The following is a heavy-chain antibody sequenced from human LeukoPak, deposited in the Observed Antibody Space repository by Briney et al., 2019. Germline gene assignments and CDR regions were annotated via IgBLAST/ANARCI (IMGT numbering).Heavy chain of an antibody. Sequence: SQTLSLTCALSGDSLSSNSAAWNWVRQSPSRGLEWLGRTYYRAKWYNGYAVSVKTPITINPDTSKNQFSLQLNSVTPEDKAVYYCARGVWTTVTTLPLTSWGQGTLVTVSS. CDR3: ARGVWTTVTTLPLTS. CDR1: GDSLSSNSAA. V-gene: IGHV6-1*01. CDR2: TYYRAKWYN. D-gene: IGHD4-17*01. J-gene: IGHJ4*02.